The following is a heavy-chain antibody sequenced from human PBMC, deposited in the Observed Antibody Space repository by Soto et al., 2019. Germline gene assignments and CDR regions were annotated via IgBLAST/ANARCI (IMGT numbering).Heavy chain of an antibody. Sequence: SETLSLTCTVSGGSISSGGYYWSWIRQHPGKGLEWIGYIYYSGSTYYNPSLKSRVTISVDTSKNQFSLKLSSVTAADTAVYYCARYPDYYDSSGYYYSWWFDPWGQGTLVTVSS. D-gene: IGHD3-22*01. J-gene: IGHJ5*02. CDR2: IYYSGST. CDR3: ARYPDYYDSSGYYYSWWFDP. CDR1: GGSISSGGYY. V-gene: IGHV4-31*03.